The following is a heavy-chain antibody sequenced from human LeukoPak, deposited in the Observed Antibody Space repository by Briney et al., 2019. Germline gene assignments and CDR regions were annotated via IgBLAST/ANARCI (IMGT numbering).Heavy chain of an antibody. CDR3: ARVYERFYYYYMDV. CDR1: GFTFSSYW. J-gene: IGHJ6*03. D-gene: IGHD3-16*01. V-gene: IGHV3-7*01. CDR2: IKQDGSEK. Sequence: GGSLRLSCAASGFTFSSYWMSWVRQAPGKGLEWVANIKQDGSEKYYVDSVKGRFTISRDNAKNSLYLQMNSLRAEDTAVYYCARVYERFYYYYMDVWGKGTTVTVSS.